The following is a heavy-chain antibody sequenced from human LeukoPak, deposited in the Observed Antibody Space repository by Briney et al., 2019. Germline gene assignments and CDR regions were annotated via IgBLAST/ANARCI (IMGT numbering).Heavy chain of an antibody. CDR3: VRDQIVDIVATTPTTPFDY. CDR2: INPNSGGT. J-gene: IGHJ4*02. V-gene: IGHV1-2*02. Sequence: ASVKVSCKASGYTFTGYYMHWVRQAPGQGLEWMGWINPNSGGTNYAQKFQGRVTMTRDTSISTAYMELSRLRSDDTAVYYCVRDQIVDIVATTPTTPFDYWGQGTLVTVSS. CDR1: GYTFTGYY. D-gene: IGHD5-12*01.